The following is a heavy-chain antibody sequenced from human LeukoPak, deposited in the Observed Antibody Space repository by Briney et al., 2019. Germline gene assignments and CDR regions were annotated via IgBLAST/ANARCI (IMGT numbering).Heavy chain of an antibody. CDR1: GYTFTSYD. CDR3: AREIDDYGDY. J-gene: IGHJ4*02. V-gene: IGHV1-8*02. Sequence: ASVKVSCKASGYTFTSYDINWVRQATGQGLEWMGWMNPNSGNTGYAQKFQGRVTMTRDTSTSTVYMELSSLRSEDTAVYYCAREIDDYGDYWGQGTLVTVSS. CDR2: MNPNSGNT.